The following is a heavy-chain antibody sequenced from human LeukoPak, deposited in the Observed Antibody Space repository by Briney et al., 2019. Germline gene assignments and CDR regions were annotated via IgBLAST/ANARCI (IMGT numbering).Heavy chain of an antibody. V-gene: IGHV1-2*02. CDR3: NLWFGESRILS. CDR1: GYTLTDYH. Sequence: GASVKVSCKASGYTLTDYHMIWVRQAPGQGLEWMAWMKPNSGGTNYAQKFQGRVTMTRDTSISTAYMELSRLRSDDTAVYYCNLWFGESRILSWGQGTLVTVSS. J-gene: IGHJ4*02. D-gene: IGHD3-10*01. CDR2: MKPNSGGT.